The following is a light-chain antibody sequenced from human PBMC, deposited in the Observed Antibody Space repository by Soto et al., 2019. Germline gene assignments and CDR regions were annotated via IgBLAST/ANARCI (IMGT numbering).Light chain of an antibody. CDR1: KLGNKY. Sequence: SYELTQPPSVSVFPGQTASITCSGDKLGNKYVCWYQQKPGQSPVLVIYQDTKRPSGIPERFSGSNSGNTATLTISGTQAMDEADYYCQAWDGTTAVFGGGTQLTVL. V-gene: IGLV3-1*01. CDR2: QDT. CDR3: QAWDGTTAV. J-gene: IGLJ2*01.